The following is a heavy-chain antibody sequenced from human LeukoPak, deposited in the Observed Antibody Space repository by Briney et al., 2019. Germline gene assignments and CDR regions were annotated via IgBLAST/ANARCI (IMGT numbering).Heavy chain of an antibody. CDR2: IRYDGSNK. V-gene: IGHV3-30*02. J-gene: IGHJ6*03. CDR3: AKDGVTIFGVVTTVHYYYYYMDV. CDR1: GFTFSSYG. D-gene: IGHD3-3*01. Sequence: GGSLRLSCAASGFTFSSYGMHWVRQAPGKGLEWVAFIRYDGSNKYYADSVKGRFTISRDNSKNTLYLQMNSLRAEDTAVYYCAKDGVTIFGVVTTVHYYYYYMDVWGKGTTVTVSS.